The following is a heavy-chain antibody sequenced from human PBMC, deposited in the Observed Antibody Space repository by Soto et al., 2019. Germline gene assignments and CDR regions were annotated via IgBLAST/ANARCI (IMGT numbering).Heavy chain of an antibody. Sequence: QVQLQESGPGLVRPSETLSLTCSVSGGSISDYQWNWIRQSPGKGLEWIGYIYYSGRTNYNPSLKSRVTIALATSTKQFSLRLRSVTAADTAVYYCARMRGLGEISPYFDSWGQGTLVTVSS. J-gene: IGHJ4*02. CDR3: ARMRGLGEISPYFDS. CDR2: IYYSGRT. V-gene: IGHV4-59*01. CDR1: GGSISDYQ. D-gene: IGHD3-16*02.